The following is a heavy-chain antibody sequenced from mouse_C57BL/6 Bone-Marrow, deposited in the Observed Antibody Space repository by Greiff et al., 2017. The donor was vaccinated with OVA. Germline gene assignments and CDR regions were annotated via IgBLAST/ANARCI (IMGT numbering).Heavy chain of an antibody. CDR1: GFNIKDDY. D-gene: IGHD2-3*01. CDR2: IDPENGDT. V-gene: IGHV14-4*01. CDR3: TYDGYYVGYFDY. Sequence: EVQLQQSGAELVRPGASVKLSCTASGFNIKDDYMHWVKQRPEQGLEWIGWIDPENGDTEYASKFQGKATITADTSSNTAYLQLSSLTSEDTAVYYCTYDGYYVGYFDYWGQGTTLTVSS. J-gene: IGHJ2*01.